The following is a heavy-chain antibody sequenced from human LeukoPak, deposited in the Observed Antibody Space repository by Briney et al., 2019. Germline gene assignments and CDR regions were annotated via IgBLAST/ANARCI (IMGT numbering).Heavy chain of an antibody. J-gene: IGHJ6*04. CDR2: ISSSSSTI. Sequence: GGSLRLSCAASGFTFSSYSMNWVRQAPGKGLEWVSYISSSSSTIYYADSVKGRFTISRDNAKNSLYLQMNSLRAEDTAVYYCAELGITMIGGVWGKGTTVTISS. CDR3: AELGITMIGGV. CDR1: GFTFSSYS. D-gene: IGHD3-10*02. V-gene: IGHV3-48*04.